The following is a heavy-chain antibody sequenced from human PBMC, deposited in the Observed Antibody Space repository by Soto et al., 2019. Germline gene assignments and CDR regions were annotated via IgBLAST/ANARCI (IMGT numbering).Heavy chain of an antibody. CDR1: GGSFSGYY. CDR3: ARATYDILTGYYRRTYWYCDP. D-gene: IGHD3-9*01. J-gene: IGHJ2*01. Sequence: PAETLSLTCAVYGGSFSGYYWSWIRQPPGKGLEWIGEINQSVSTNYNPSLKSRVTISVYTSKNQFSLKLSPVTAADTAVYYCARATYDILTGYYRRTYWYCDPWGRGTRVIVSS. CDR2: INQSVST. V-gene: IGHV4-34*01.